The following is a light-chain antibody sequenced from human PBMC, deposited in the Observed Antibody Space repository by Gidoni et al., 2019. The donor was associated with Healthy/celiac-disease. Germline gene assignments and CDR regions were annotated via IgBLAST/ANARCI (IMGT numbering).Light chain of an antibody. Sequence: DIQMTHSPSTLSASVGDRVTITCRASQSISSWLAWYQQKPGKAPKLLIYKASSLESGVPSRVSGSGSGTEFTLTISSLQPDDFATYYCQQYNSFPRTFGGGTKVEIK. CDR2: KAS. J-gene: IGKJ4*01. V-gene: IGKV1-5*03. CDR3: QQYNSFPRT. CDR1: QSISSW.